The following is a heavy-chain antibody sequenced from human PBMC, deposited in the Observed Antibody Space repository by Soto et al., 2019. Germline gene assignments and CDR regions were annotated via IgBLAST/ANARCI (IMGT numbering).Heavy chain of an antibody. CDR1: GFTFSSYW. CDR2: IKQDGSEK. Sequence: EVQLVESGGGLVQPGGSLRLSCAASGFTFSSYWMSWVRQAPGKGLEWVANIKQDGSEKYYVDSVKGRFTISRDNAKNSLYLQMNSLRAEDTAVYYCARGSHVGGSCYLCEWFDPWGQGTLVTVSS. D-gene: IGHD2-15*01. CDR3: ARGSHVGGSCYLCEWFDP. J-gene: IGHJ5*02. V-gene: IGHV3-7*01.